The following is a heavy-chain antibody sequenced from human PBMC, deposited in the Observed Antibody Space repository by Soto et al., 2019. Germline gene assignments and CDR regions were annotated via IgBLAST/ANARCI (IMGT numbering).Heavy chain of an antibody. V-gene: IGHV1-8*01. J-gene: IGHJ3*02. CDR3: ARVLRWEDAFDS. Sequence: ASVKVSCKASGYTFTSYDINWVRQATGQGLEWMGWMNPNSGNTGYAQKFQGRVTMTRNTSISTAYMELSSLRSEDTAVYYCARVLRWEDAFDSWAQRTMVTVSS. CDR1: GYTFTSYD. CDR2: MNPNSGNT. D-gene: IGHD1-26*01.